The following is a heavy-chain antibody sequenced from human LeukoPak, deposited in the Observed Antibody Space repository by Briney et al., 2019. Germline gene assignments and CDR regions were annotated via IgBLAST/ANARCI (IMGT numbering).Heavy chain of an antibody. CDR3: ARALLRATGRITMIVVVTDFDY. J-gene: IGHJ4*02. V-gene: IGHV1-18*01. Sequence: ASVKVSCKASGYTFTSYGISRVRQAPGQGLEWMGWISAYNGNTNYEQKLQGRVTITTDTTTSTAYMELRSLRSDDTAVYYCARALLRATGRITMIVVVTDFDYWGQGTLVTVSS. CDR2: ISAYNGNT. CDR1: GYTFTSYG. D-gene: IGHD3-22*01.